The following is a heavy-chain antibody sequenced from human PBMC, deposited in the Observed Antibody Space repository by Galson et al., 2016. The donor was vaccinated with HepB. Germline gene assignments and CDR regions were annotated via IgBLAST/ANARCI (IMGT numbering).Heavy chain of an antibody. Sequence: SLRLSCAASGFTFSSYAMSWVRQAPGKGLEWVSIISGSGGSTYYADSVKGRFTISRDNSQNTLFLQMHSLRADDTAVYYCAKSVLEYDILTGYYRRGADYRGQGTLVTVSS. D-gene: IGHD3-9*01. CDR2: ISGSGGST. V-gene: IGHV3-23*01. J-gene: IGHJ4*02. CDR1: GFTFSSYA. CDR3: AKSVLEYDILTGYYRRGADY.